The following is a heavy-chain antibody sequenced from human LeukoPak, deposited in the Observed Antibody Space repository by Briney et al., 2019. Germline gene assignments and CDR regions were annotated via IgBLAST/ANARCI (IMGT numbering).Heavy chain of an antibody. Sequence: SETLSPTCAVSGGSISSGGYSWSWIRQPPGKGLEWIGYIYYSGSTYYNPSLKSRVTISVDTSKNQFSLKLSSVTAADTAVYYCARGMSGYYGRRDLDYWGQGTLVTVSS. D-gene: IGHD3-22*01. J-gene: IGHJ4*02. CDR1: GGSISSGGYS. CDR2: IYYSGST. CDR3: ARGMSGYYGRRDLDY. V-gene: IGHV4-30-4*07.